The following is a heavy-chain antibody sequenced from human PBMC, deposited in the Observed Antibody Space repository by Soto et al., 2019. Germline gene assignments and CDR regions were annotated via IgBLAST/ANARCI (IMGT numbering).Heavy chain of an antibody. D-gene: IGHD3-22*01. Sequence: GGSLRLSCAASGFTFSNYAMTWVRQAPGKGLEWVSAISGSGGSTYYADSVKGRFTISRDNSKNTLFLQMNSLRAEDTAVYYCAKELLPQPSYYDSSGVFWGQGTLVTVSS. CDR3: AKELLPQPSYYDSSGVF. CDR2: ISGSGGST. J-gene: IGHJ4*02. V-gene: IGHV3-23*01. CDR1: GFTFSNYA.